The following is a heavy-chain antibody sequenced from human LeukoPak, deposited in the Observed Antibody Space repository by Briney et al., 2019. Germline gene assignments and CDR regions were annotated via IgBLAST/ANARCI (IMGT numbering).Heavy chain of an antibody. CDR1: GLTVSNNY. CDR2: ISYDGSNK. Sequence: GGSLRLSCAASGLTVSNNYMSWVRQAPGKGLEWVAVISYDGSNKYYADSVKGRFTISRDNSKNTLYLQMNSLRAEDTAVYYCAREYNWIQQGSFDYWGQGTLVTVSS. V-gene: IGHV3-30-3*01. J-gene: IGHJ4*02. D-gene: IGHD1-20*01. CDR3: AREYNWIQQGSFDY.